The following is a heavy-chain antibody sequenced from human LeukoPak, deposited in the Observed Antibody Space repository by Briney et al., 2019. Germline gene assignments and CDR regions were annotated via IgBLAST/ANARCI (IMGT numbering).Heavy chain of an antibody. Sequence: ASVKVSRKASGYTFTGYYMHWVRQAPGQGLEWMGWINPNSGGTNYAQKFQGRVTMTRDTSISTAYMELSRLRSDDTAVYYCARDEAGCSGWYYYWGQGTLVTVSS. D-gene: IGHD6-19*01. CDR1: GYTFTGYY. V-gene: IGHV1-2*02. CDR2: INPNSGGT. CDR3: ARDEAGCSGWYYY. J-gene: IGHJ4*02.